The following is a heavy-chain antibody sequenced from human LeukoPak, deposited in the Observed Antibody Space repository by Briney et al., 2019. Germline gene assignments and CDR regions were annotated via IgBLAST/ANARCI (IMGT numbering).Heavy chain of an antibody. D-gene: IGHD5-18*01. V-gene: IGHV3-7*01. Sequence: SGGSLRLSCAASGFTFSSFCMSWVRQAPGKGLEWEANIKQDGSEKFYVDSVKGRFTISRDNAKNSLYLQMNSLRAEDTAVYYCARDRKWLRWFDPWGQGTLVTVSS. CDR1: GFTFSSFC. CDR2: IKQDGSEK. J-gene: IGHJ5*02. CDR3: ARDRKWLRWFDP.